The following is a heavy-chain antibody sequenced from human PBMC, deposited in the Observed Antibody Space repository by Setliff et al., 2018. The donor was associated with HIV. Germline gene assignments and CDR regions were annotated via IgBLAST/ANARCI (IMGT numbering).Heavy chain of an antibody. CDR3: TRQGDYHILTGYYSGPHDAFDI. CDR2: IYPGDSAI. V-gene: IGHV5-51*01. D-gene: IGHD3-9*01. CDR1: GYIFTNYW. Sequence: ESLKISCKASGYIFTNYWIGWVRQMPGKGLEWIGVIYPGDSAIRYSPSFQGQVSISADTSITTAYLQWSSLKASDTAMYYCTRQGDYHILTGYYSGPHDAFDIWGQGTMVTVSS. J-gene: IGHJ3*02.